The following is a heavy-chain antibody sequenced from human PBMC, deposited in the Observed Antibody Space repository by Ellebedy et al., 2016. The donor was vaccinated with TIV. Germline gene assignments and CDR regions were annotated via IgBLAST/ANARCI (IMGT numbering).Heavy chain of an antibody. CDR2: IYPGESDT. V-gene: IGHV5-51*01. Sequence: GESLKISCKGSRYSFTTYWIGWVRQMPGKGLEWMGIIYPGESDTRYSPSFQGQVTISADKSISAAYLQWSSLKASDTAIYHCARRRQYCSGGNCYFYDYWGQGTRVTVSS. D-gene: IGHD2-15*01. J-gene: IGHJ4*02. CDR3: ARRRQYCSGGNCYFYDY. CDR1: RYSFTTYW.